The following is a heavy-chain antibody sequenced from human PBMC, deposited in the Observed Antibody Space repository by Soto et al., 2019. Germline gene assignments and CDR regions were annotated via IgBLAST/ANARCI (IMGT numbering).Heavy chain of an antibody. Sequence: SETLSLTCTVSGGPVTNSSYYWGWIRQSPGKGLEWIGSVYYRGRSYSKSSVKSRVTISVDTSKNRFSLSLNSVTASDTAVYFCVSQRTTVPTQAYFDYWGPGALVTVS. V-gene: IGHV4-39*01. J-gene: IGHJ4*02. CDR2: VYYRGRS. CDR1: GGPVTNSSYY. CDR3: VSQRTTVPTQAYFDY. D-gene: IGHD4-17*01.